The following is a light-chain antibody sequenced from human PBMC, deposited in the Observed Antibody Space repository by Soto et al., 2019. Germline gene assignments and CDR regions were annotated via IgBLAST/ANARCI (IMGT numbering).Light chain of an antibody. CDR3: CSYAGSYV. J-gene: IGLJ1*01. V-gene: IGLV2-23*01. CDR1: SSDVGNSNL. Sequence: QSALTQPASVSGSPGQSITISCTGTSSDVGNSNLVSWYQQHPGKAPRLMIYEANKRPSGVSNRFSGSKSGNTASLTISGLQAEDEADYYCCSYAGSYVFGTGTKLTVL. CDR2: EAN.